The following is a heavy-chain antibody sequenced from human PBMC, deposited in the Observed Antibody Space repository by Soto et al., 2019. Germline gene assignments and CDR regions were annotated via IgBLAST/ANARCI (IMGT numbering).Heavy chain of an antibody. CDR3: AIDNWFDP. Sequence: PGGSLRLSCAASGFTFSSYAMHWVRQAPGKGLEWVAVISYDGSNKYYADSVKGRFTISRDNSKDTLYLQMNSLRAEDTAVYYCAIDNWFDPWGQGTLVTVSS. CDR2: ISYDGSNK. J-gene: IGHJ5*02. V-gene: IGHV3-30-3*01. CDR1: GFTFSSYA.